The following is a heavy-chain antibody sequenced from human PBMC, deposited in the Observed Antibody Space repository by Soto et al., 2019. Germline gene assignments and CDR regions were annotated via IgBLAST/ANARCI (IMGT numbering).Heavy chain of an antibody. V-gene: IGHV3-48*01. Sequence: GGSLRLSCAASGFTFSSYSLNWVRQAPGKGLEWVSYISGSSSTIYYADSVKGRFTISRDNAKNSLYLQMNSLRAEDTAVYYCARDPYGSGTYYNSAFDIWGKGTMVTVSS. CDR1: GFTFSSYS. CDR3: ARDPYGSGTYYNSAFDI. D-gene: IGHD3-10*01. J-gene: IGHJ3*02. CDR2: ISGSSSTI.